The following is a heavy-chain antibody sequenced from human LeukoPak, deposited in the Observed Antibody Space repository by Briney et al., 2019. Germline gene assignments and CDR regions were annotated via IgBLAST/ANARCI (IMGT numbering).Heavy chain of an antibody. CDR3: AAGFDY. CDR2: VFYGGST. CDR1: GGSISSSIYY. Sequence: SETLSLTCIVSGGSISSSIYYWAWVRQPPGKGLEWIGSVFYGGSTYYNPSLKSRVTISVDTSKNQFSLQLSSLTAADTAMYYCAAGFDYWGQGTLVTVSS. J-gene: IGHJ4*02. V-gene: IGHV4-39*01.